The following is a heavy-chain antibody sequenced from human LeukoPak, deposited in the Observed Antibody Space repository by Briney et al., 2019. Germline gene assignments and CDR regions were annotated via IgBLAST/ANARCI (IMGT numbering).Heavy chain of an antibody. Sequence: ASVNVSFKVSGYTLTELSMHWVRPAPGKGLEWMGGFDPEDGETIYAQKFQGRVTMTEDTSTDTAYMELSSLRSEDTAVYYCATVLRFVADGFDYWGQGTLVTVSS. D-gene: IGHD3-3*01. CDR3: ATVLRFVADGFDY. V-gene: IGHV1-24*01. CDR1: GYTLTELS. J-gene: IGHJ4*02. CDR2: FDPEDGET.